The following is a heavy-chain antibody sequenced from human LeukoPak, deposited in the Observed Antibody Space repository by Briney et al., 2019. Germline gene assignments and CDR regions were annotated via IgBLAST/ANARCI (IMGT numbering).Heavy chain of an antibody. CDR2: ISSSSSTI. V-gene: IGHV3-48*01. Sequence: GGSLRLSCAASEFIFSGYSMNWVRQAPGKGLEWVSYISSSSSTIYYADSVKGRFTISRDNAKNSLYLQMNSLRAEDTAVYYCARGPLYYDFWSGYCPFDYWGQGTLVTVSS. CDR3: ARGPLYYDFWSGYCPFDY. J-gene: IGHJ4*02. D-gene: IGHD3-3*01. CDR1: EFIFSGYS.